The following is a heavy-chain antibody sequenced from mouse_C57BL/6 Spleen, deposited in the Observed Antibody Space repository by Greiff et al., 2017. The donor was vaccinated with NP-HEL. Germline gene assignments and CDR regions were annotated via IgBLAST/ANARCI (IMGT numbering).Heavy chain of an antibody. J-gene: IGHJ1*03. CDR2: IWTGGGT. Sequence: QVQLKESGPGLVAPSQSLSITCTVSGFSLTSYAISWVRQPPGKGLEWLGVIWTGGGTHYNSAPKSRLSISKDNSKSQVFLKMNSLQTDDTARYYCARNGKLYWYFDVWGTGTTVTVSS. D-gene: IGHD4-1*01. CDR3: ARNGKLYWYFDV. CDR1: GFSLTSYA. V-gene: IGHV2-9-1*01.